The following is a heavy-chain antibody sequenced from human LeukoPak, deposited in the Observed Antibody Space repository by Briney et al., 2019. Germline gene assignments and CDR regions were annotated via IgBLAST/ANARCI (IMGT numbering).Heavy chain of an antibody. Sequence: GSVKVSCKASGYTFTGYYMRWVRQAPGQGLEWMGRINPNSGGTNYAQKFQGRVTMPRDTPISTAYMELSRLRSDDTAVYYCARAADSGSTYYFDYWGQGTLVTVSS. CDR3: ARAADSGSTYYFDY. V-gene: IGHV1-2*06. CDR1: GYTFTGYY. J-gene: IGHJ4*02. D-gene: IGHD3-22*01. CDR2: INPNSGGT.